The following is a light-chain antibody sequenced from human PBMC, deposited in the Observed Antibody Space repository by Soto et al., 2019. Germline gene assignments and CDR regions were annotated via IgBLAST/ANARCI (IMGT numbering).Light chain of an antibody. V-gene: IGKV3-20*01. CDR1: QTINNKY. Sequence: EIVLTQSPGTLSLSPGERATLSCRASQTINNKYLAWYQQEPGQAPRLLIHGVSIRATGIPDRFSASGSGTDFTLTISRLEPEDFAVYYCQLYSGSPWTFGQGTKVEIK. CDR3: QLYSGSPWT. CDR2: GVS. J-gene: IGKJ1*01.